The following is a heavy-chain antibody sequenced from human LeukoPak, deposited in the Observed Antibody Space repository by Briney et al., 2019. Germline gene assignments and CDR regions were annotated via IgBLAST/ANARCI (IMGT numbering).Heavy chain of an antibody. Sequence: GGSLRLSCAASGFTFSSYGMHWVRQVPGKGLEWVAVISYGGSNTYYGDSVKGRFAISRDNSKNTVYLQMNSLRAEDTAVYYCAKENYFGSGSYPDYWGQGALVTVSS. V-gene: IGHV3-30*18. CDR3: AKENYFGSGSYPDY. D-gene: IGHD3-10*01. CDR2: ISYGGSNT. CDR1: GFTFSSYG. J-gene: IGHJ4*02.